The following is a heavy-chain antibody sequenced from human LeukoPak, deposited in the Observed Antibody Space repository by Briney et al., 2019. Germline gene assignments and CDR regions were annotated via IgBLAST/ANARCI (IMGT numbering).Heavy chain of an antibody. Sequence: GGSLRLSCVASGFIFSNFPMTWVRQAPGKGLEWVSAISGSDGRTYYADSVKGRFTISRDNSKNTLYLQMNSLRAEDTAVYYCAKDRGYWGQGTLVTVPS. V-gene: IGHV3-23*01. J-gene: IGHJ4*02. CDR1: GFIFSNFP. CDR2: ISGSDGRT. CDR3: AKDRGY.